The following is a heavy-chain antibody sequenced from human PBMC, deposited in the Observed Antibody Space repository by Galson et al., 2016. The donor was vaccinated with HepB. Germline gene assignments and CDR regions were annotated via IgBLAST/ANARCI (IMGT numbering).Heavy chain of an antibody. D-gene: IGHD6-19*01. CDR3: STARITVAGHEDY. CDR2: IRGKANNDAT. CDR1: GLTFSGHA. V-gene: IGHV3-73*01. Sequence: SLRLSCAVSGLTFSGHAMHWVRQAPGRGLEWVGRIRGKANNDATAFAASVAGRSTISRDDSKNTAYLQMNNLRTDDTAMYYCSTARITVAGHEDYWGQGTRVTVSS. J-gene: IGHJ4*02.